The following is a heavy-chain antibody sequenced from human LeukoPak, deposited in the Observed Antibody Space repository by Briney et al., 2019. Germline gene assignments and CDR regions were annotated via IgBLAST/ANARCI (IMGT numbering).Heavy chain of an antibody. CDR1: GYSISSGYY. CDR3: ARTSIEYSSSSVWFDP. J-gene: IGHJ5*02. Sequence: TSGTLSLTCTVSGYSISSGYYWGWIRQPPGKGLEWIGSIYHSGSTYYNPSLKSRVTISVDTSKNQFSLKLSSVTAADTAVYYCARTSIEYSSSSVWFDPWGQGTLVTVSS. CDR2: IYHSGST. D-gene: IGHD6-6*01. V-gene: IGHV4-38-2*02.